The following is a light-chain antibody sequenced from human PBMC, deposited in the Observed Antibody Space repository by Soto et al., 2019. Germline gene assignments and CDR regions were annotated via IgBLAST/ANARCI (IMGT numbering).Light chain of an antibody. J-gene: IGLJ1*01. Sequence: QSVLTQPASVSGSPGQSIAISCTGTSSDVGGYNSASWYQQHPGKAPKLLIYDVSNRTSGVSNRFSGSKSGNTASLTISGLQAEDEADYYCSSYSTGGSYVFGTGTKLTVL. V-gene: IGLV2-14*03. CDR3: SSYSTGGSYV. CDR2: DVS. CDR1: SSDVGGYNS.